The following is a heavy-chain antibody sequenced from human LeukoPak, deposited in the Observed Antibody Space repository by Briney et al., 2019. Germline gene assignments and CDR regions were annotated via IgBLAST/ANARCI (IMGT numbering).Heavy chain of an antibody. V-gene: IGHV1-46*03. CDR3: ARAYYYDSSGYYFRYYFDY. CDR1: GYTFTSYY. D-gene: IGHD3-22*01. CDR2: MNPSGGST. Sequence: ASVKVSCTASGYTFTSYYMHWVRQTPGQGLEWMGIMNPSGGSTSYAQKFQGRVTITRDTSASTVYMELSSLRSEDTAVYYCARAYYYDSSGYYFRYYFDYWGQGTLVTVSS. J-gene: IGHJ4*02.